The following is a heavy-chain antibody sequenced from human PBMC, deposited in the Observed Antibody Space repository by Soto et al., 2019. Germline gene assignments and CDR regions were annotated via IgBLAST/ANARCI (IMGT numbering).Heavy chain of an antibody. V-gene: IGHV3-21*01. CDR3: ARGLLRRWLQREFDY. Sequence: EVQLVESGGGLVKPGGSLRLSCAASGFTFSSYSMNWVRQAPGKGLEWVSSISSSSSYIYYADSVKGRFTISRDNAKNSLYLQMNSLRAEDTAVYYCARGLLRRWLQREFDYWGQGTLVTVSS. CDR1: GFTFSSYS. CDR2: ISSSSSYI. D-gene: IGHD5-12*01. J-gene: IGHJ4*02.